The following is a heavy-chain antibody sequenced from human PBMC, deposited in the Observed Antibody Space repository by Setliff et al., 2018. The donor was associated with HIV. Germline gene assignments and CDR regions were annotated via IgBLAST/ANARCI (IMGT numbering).Heavy chain of an antibody. J-gene: IGHJ4*02. D-gene: IGHD4-17*01. Sequence: SETLSLTCTVSGGSISSYYWSVFRQPPGRGLEWIGYIYYSGSSNYNPSLKSRVTISVDTSNNQFSLKLSSVTAADTAVYYCAGGDLYGDYAFSYWGQGTLVTVS. CDR2: IYYSGSS. CDR3: AGGDLYGDYAFSY. V-gene: IGHV4-59*03. CDR1: GGSISSYY.